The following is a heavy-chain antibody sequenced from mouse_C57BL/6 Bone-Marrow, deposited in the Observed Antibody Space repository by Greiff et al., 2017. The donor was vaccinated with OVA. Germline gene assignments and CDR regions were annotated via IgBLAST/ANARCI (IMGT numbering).Heavy chain of an antibody. Sequence: QVQLKQPGAELVKPGASVKMSCKASGYTFTSYWITWVKQRPGQGLEWIGDIYPGSGSTNYNEKFKSKATLTVDTSSSTAYMQLSSLTSEDSAVYYCALYYGSSKYYFDYWGQGTTLTVSS. CDR3: ALYYGSSKYYFDY. J-gene: IGHJ2*01. D-gene: IGHD1-1*01. V-gene: IGHV1-55*01. CDR2: IYPGSGST. CDR1: GYTFTSYW.